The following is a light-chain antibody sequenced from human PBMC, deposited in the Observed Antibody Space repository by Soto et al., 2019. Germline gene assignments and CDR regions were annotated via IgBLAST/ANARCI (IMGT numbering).Light chain of an antibody. CDR2: KAS. Sequence: DIQMTQSPSTLSASVGDRVTITCRASQGISGWLAWYQQKPGKAPRILIYKASSLESGVPSRFSGSGFCTEFTRTISSLQPDDSGTYYCQQYETYFRTFGQGTKLEIK. J-gene: IGKJ2*01. V-gene: IGKV1-5*03. CDR3: QQYETYFRT. CDR1: QGISGW.